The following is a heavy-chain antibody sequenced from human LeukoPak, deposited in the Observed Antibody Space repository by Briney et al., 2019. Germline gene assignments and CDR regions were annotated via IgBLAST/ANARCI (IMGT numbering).Heavy chain of an antibody. CDR2: ISGGDGTT. D-gene: IGHD6-19*01. Sequence: PGGSLRLSCAASGFTFSSYAMSWVRQAPGKGLEWLSGISGGDGTTDYADSVKGRFTISRDNSKKTLYLQMNSLRVEDTAVYYCAKNQSQTSGLEDWGQGTLVTVSS. CDR3: AKNQSQTSGLED. CDR1: GFTFSSYA. V-gene: IGHV3-23*01. J-gene: IGHJ4*02.